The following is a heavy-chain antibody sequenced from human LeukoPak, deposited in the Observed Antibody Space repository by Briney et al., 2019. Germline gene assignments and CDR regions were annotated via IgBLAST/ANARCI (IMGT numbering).Heavy chain of an antibody. V-gene: IGHV3-30*04. CDR2: ISYDGSNK. CDR1: GFTFSSYA. D-gene: IGHD5-12*01. J-gene: IGHJ4*02. Sequence: PGGSLRLSCAASGFTFSSYAMHWVRQAPGKGLEWVAVISYDGSNKYYADSVKGRFTISRDNSKNTLYLQMNSLRAEDTAVCYCARSLQPYSDYDPFDYWGQGTLVTVSS. CDR3: ARSLQPYSDYDPFDY.